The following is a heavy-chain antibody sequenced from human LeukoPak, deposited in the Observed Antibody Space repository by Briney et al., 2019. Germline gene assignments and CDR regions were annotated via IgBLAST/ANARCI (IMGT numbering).Heavy chain of an antibody. Sequence: SETLSLTCTVSGGSISSGDYYWSWIRQPPGKGLEWIGYIYYSGSTYYNPSLKSRVTISVDTSKNQFSLKLSSVTAADSAVYYCARDGYCSSTSCYEYGMDVWGQGTTVTVSS. D-gene: IGHD2-2*03. CDR1: GGSISSGDYY. V-gene: IGHV4-30-4*01. CDR2: IYYSGST. CDR3: ARDGYCSSTSCYEYGMDV. J-gene: IGHJ6*02.